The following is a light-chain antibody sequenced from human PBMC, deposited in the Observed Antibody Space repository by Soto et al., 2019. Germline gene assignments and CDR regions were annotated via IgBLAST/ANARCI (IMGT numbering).Light chain of an antibody. Sequence: DIVMTQSPDSLAVSLGERVTINCKSIQSVLYSSNNKNYLACYQQRPGQPPTLLIYWASTRESGVPDRFSGSGSGTDCTLTITRLQAADVAVYYCQQYESTPPTFGHGTKLEIK. CDR3: QQYESTPPT. V-gene: IGKV4-1*01. CDR1: QSVLYSSNNKNY. J-gene: IGKJ2*01. CDR2: WAS.